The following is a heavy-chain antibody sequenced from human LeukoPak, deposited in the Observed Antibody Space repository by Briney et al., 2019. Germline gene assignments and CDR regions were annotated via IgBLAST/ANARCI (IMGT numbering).Heavy chain of an antibody. D-gene: IGHD1-26*01. Sequence: PGGSPRLSCAASGFTFSSYAMSWVRQAPGKGLEWVSAISGSGGSTYYADSVKGRFTISRDNSKSTLYLQMNSLRAEDTAVYYCAKDTFRRPYSGSQSHWGQGTLVTVSS. CDR1: GFTFSSYA. CDR3: AKDTFRRPYSGSQSH. J-gene: IGHJ4*02. CDR2: ISGSGGST. V-gene: IGHV3-23*01.